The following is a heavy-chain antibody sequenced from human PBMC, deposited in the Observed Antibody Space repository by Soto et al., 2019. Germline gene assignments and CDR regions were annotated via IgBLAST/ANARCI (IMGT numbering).Heavy chain of an antibody. J-gene: IGHJ6*02. CDR3: AKDIIAAADPYYYYGMDV. D-gene: IGHD6-13*01. Sequence: GGSLRLSCAASGFTFDDYTMHWVRQAPGKGLEWVSLISWDGGSTYYADSVKGRFTISRDNSKNSLYLQMNSLRTEDTALYYCAKDIIAAADPYYYYGMDVWGQGTTVTVPS. CDR2: ISWDGGST. CDR1: GFTFDDYT. V-gene: IGHV3-43*01.